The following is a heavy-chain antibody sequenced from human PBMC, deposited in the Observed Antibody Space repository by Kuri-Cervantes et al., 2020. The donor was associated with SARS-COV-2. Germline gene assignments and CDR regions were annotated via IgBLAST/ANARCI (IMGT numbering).Heavy chain of an antibody. CDR2: IYYIGST. Sequence: SETLSLTFTVAGGSISSYYWSWIRQPPGKGLEWIGYIYYIGSTNYNPSLKRRVTISVDTTKNQFSLKLSSVTAADTAVYYCASSVISSGSYYNVYWGQGTLVTVSS. CDR1: GGSISSYY. D-gene: IGHD3-10*01. CDR3: ASSVISSGSYYNVY. V-gene: IGHV4-59*01. J-gene: IGHJ4*02.